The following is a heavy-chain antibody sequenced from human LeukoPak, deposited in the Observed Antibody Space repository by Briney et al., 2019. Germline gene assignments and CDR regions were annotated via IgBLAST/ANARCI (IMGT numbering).Heavy chain of an antibody. V-gene: IGHV4-59*01. CDR1: GGSIISYY. CDR3: ARERAEPLFYGMDV. J-gene: IGHJ6*02. Sequence: ETLPLTCPVCGGSIISYYWSWLRQPPGKEREWMGYINYSGSTNYNPSLKSRVTISVDTSKNQFSLKLSSVTGADAAVYYCARERAEPLFYGMDVGGQGTTVTVSS. CDR2: INYSGST.